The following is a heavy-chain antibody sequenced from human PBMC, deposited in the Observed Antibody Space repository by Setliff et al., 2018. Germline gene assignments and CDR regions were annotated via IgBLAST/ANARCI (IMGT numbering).Heavy chain of an antibody. CDR2: LFDGGGA. J-gene: IGHJ3*01. Sequence: PSETLSLTCAVSGYSISNGFYWGWIRQSPVKGLEWIGRLFDGGGAYYSPSLKSRASISLDASKNQFALNLTSATAADTAVYYWARDPHYDPTYSLPGHAFDFWGQGIMVTV. CDR1: GYSISNGFY. CDR3: ARDPHYDPTYSLPGHAFDF. V-gene: IGHV4-38-2*02. D-gene: IGHD3-22*01.